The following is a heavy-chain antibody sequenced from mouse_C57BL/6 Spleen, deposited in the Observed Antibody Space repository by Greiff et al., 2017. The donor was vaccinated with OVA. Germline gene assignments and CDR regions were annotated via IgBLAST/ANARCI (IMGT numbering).Heavy chain of an antibody. CDR1: GYAFSSYW. D-gene: IGHD2-4*01. CDR3: AREGLRQGYYAMDY. J-gene: IGHJ4*01. CDR2: IYPGDGDT. Sequence: VKLVESGAELVKPGASVKISCKASGYAFSSYWMNWVKQRPGKGLEWIGQIYPGDGDTNYNGKFKGKATLTADKSSSTAYMQLSSLTSEDSAVYFCAREGLRQGYYAMDYWGQGTSVTVSS. V-gene: IGHV1-80*01.